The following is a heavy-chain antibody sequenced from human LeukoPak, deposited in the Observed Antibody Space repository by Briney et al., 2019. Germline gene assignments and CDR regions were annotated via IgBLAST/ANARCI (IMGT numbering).Heavy chain of an antibody. V-gene: IGHV3-9*01. Sequence: RSLRLSCGTSGFTFGDYGMHLGPQAPGKGLEGGPGISWNSGSIGYADSVKGRFTISRDNAKNSLYLQMNGLIAEDTALYYCAKDIGRWLHGEFGYWGQGTLVTVSS. D-gene: IGHD5-24*01. CDR1: GFTFGDYG. CDR3: AKDIGRWLHGEFGY. J-gene: IGHJ4*02. CDR2: ISWNSGSI.